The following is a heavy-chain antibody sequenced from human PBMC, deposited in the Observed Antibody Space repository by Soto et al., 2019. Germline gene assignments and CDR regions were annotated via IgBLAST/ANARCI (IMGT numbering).Heavy chain of an antibody. CDR2: IYHSGST. J-gene: IGHJ4*02. D-gene: IGHD1-1*01. CDR1: GGSISSGGYS. V-gene: IGHV4-30-2*01. Sequence: PSETLSLTCRVSGGSISSGGYSWSWIRQPPGKGLEWIGYIYHSGSTYYSPSLKSRVTISVDRSKNQFSLKLSSVTAADTAVYYCARGQTGELDYWGQGTLVTVSS. CDR3: ARGQTGELDY.